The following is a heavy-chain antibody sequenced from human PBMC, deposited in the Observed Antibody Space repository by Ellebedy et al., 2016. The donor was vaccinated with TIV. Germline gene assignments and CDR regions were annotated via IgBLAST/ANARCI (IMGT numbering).Heavy chain of an antibody. CDR3: ARGGYGRPFDC. CDR1: GFTFSNYW. V-gene: IGHV3-7*03. Sequence: LSLTCAASGFTFSNYWMKWVRQAPGKGLEWVANIKQDGSEKYYVDSVKGQFTISRDNAKNSLFLQMSSLRVEDTAVYFCARGGYGRPFDCWGQGTLVTVSS. D-gene: IGHD5-12*01. J-gene: IGHJ4*02. CDR2: IKQDGSEK.